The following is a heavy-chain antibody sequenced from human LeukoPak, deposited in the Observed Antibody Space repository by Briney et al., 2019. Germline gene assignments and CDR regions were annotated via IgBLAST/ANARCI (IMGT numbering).Heavy chain of an antibody. D-gene: IGHD6-13*01. CDR3: ARGSFTRAAAAYNWFDP. CDR2: INHSGST. V-gene: IGHV4-34*01. J-gene: IGHJ5*02. Sequence: SETLPLTCAVYGGSFSGYYWSWIRQPPGKGLEWIGEINHSGSTNYNPSLKSRVTISVDTSKNQFSLKLSSVTAADTAVYYCARGSFTRAAAAYNWFDPWGQGTLVTVSS. CDR1: GGSFSGYY.